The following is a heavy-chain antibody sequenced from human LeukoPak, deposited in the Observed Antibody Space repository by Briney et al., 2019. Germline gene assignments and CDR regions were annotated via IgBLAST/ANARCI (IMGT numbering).Heavy chain of an antibody. CDR2: IYPGDSDT. J-gene: IGHJ6*02. CDR1: GYSFTSYW. Sequence: GGSLRHSCKGSGYSFTSYWIGWVRQMPGKGLEWMGIIYPGDSDTRYSPSFQGQVTISADKSISTAYLQWSSLKASDTAMYYCARTGIVVAGTAYYYGTDVWGQGTTVTVSS. D-gene: IGHD6-19*01. CDR3: ARTGIVVAGTAYYYGTDV. V-gene: IGHV5-51*01.